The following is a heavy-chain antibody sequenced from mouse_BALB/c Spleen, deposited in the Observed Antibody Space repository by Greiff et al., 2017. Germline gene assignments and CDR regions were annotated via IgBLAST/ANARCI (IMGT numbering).Heavy chain of an antibody. CDR3: ARGGDAPYAMDY. V-gene: IGHV1-7*01. Sequence: VKLVESGAELAKPGASVKMSCKASGYTFTSYWMHWVKQRPGQGLEWIGYINPSTGYTEYNQKFKDKATLTADKSSSTAYMQLSSLTSEDSAVYYCARGGDAPYAMDYWGQGTSVTVSS. CDR2: INPSTGYT. J-gene: IGHJ4*01. CDR1: GYTFTSYW.